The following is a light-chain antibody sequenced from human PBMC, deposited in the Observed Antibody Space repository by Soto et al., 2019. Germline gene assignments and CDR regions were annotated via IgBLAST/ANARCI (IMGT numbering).Light chain of an antibody. Sequence: DIVMTQSPDSLAVSLGERATINCKSSQSIFYNSRNKDFLAWYQQKPGHPPKLLFYWASTRESGVPDRFSGSGSGTDFTLTISSLQAEDVALYFCQQYLTTPRTFGQGTRLEIK. CDR1: QSIFYNSRNKDF. J-gene: IGKJ2*02. CDR2: WAS. V-gene: IGKV4-1*01. CDR3: QQYLTTPRT.